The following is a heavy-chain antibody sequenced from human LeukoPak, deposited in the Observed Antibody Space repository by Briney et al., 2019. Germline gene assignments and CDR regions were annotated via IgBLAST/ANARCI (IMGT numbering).Heavy chain of an antibody. D-gene: IGHD2-2*01. CDR1: GYTFTSYG. V-gene: IGHV1-18*01. J-gene: IGHJ5*02. Sequence: ASVKVSCKASGYTFTSYGISWVRQAPGQGLEWMGWISAYNGNTNYAQKLQGRVTMTTDTSTSTAYMELRSLRSDDTAVCYCARDWYQLLFGPPRHWFDPWGQGTLVTVSS. CDR2: ISAYNGNT. CDR3: ARDWYQLLFGPPRHWFDP.